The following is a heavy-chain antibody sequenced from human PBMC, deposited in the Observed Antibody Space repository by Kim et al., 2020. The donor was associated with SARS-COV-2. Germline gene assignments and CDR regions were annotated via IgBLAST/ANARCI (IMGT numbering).Heavy chain of an antibody. D-gene: IGHD3-22*01. J-gene: IGHJ4*02. CDR2: IYYSGST. Sequence: SETLSLTCTVSGGSISSSSYYWGWIRQPPGKGLEWIGSIYYSGSTYYNPSLKSRVTISVDTSKNQFSLKLSSVTAADTAVYYCARHPRKPYYYDSSGYWGFDYWGQGTLVTVSS. V-gene: IGHV4-39*01. CDR3: ARHPRKPYYYDSSGYWGFDY. CDR1: GGSISSSSYY.